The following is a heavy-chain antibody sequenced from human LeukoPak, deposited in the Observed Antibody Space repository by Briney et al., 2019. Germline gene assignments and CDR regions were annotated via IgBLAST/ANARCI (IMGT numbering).Heavy chain of an antibody. V-gene: IGHV4-4*07. Sequence: SETLSLTCTVSGGSMRSFYWSFIRQPAGNGPEWIGGIHTSGTTWYNASLKSRVTMSVDTSKNQFSLRLTSVTAADTAVYYCARGDLYDGGGRNWFDPWGQGTLVTVSS. D-gene: IGHD3-16*01. CDR2: IHTSGTT. CDR3: ARGDLYDGGGRNWFDP. CDR1: GGSMRSFY. J-gene: IGHJ5*02.